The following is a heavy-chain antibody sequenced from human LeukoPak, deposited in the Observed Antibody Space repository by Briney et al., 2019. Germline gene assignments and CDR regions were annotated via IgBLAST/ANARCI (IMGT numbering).Heavy chain of an antibody. CDR3: ARPVTTLKSHRHGMDV. Sequence: GASVKVSCKASGGTFSSYTISWVRQAPGQGLEWMGRIIPILGIANYAQKFQGRVTITADKSTSTAYMELSSLRSEDTAVYYCARPVTTLKSHRHGMDVWGQGTTVTVSS. CDR1: GGTFSSYT. D-gene: IGHD4-17*01. J-gene: IGHJ6*02. CDR2: IIPILGIA. V-gene: IGHV1-69*02.